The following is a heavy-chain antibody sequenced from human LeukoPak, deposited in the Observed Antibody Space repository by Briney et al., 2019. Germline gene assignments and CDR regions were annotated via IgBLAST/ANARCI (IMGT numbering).Heavy chain of an antibody. J-gene: IGHJ4*02. CDR2: INLNSRTI. Sequence: GGSLRLSCAASGFIFNSYEMNWVRQAPGKGLEWVSYINLNSRTIDYADSVRGRFTISRDNAKSSLYLQMNSLRAEDTAVYYCARGGAARPDYWGQGTLVAVFS. CDR1: GFIFNSYE. D-gene: IGHD6-6*01. V-gene: IGHV3-48*03. CDR3: ARGGAARPDY.